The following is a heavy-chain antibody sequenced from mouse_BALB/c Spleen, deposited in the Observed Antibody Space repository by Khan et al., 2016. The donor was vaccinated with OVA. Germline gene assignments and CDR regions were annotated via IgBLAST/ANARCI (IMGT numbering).Heavy chain of an antibody. CDR3: ARVNYGSRDYFDY. CDR2: ILPGSGSR. D-gene: IGHD1-1*01. CDR1: GYTFSSYW. Sequence: QVQLQQSGAELMKPGASVKISCKATGYTFSSYWLEWVKQRPGHGLEWIGEILPGSGSRNYNEKFKGKATFTADISSKTTYMKLSSLTYEDSAVYYCARVNYGSRDYFDYWGQGTTLTVSS. J-gene: IGHJ2*01. V-gene: IGHV1-9*01.